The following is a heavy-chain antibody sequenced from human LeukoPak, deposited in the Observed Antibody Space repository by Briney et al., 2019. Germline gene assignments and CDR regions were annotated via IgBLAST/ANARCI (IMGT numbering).Heavy chain of an antibody. CDR2: ISGSGSTT. CDR3: AKGEIVGATSVDH. V-gene: IGHV3-23*01. CDR1: GFTFSSYA. Sequence: GGSLRLSCAASGFTFSSYAMSWVRQAPGKGLEWVSVISGSGSTTDYADSVKGRFTISRDNSKNTLYLQMNSLRAEDTAVCYCAKGEIVGATSVDHWGQGTLVTVSS. J-gene: IGHJ4*02. D-gene: IGHD1-26*01.